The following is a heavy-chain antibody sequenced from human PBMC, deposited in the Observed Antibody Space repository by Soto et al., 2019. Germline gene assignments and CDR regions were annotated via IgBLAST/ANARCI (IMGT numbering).Heavy chain of an antibody. V-gene: IGHV4-34*01. D-gene: IGHD6-6*01. J-gene: IGHJ4*02. Sequence: PSETLSLTCAVYGGSLSDYYWNWLRQPPGKGLEWIGEINHRGTTSYNPSLKSRVDISVDTAMTQFSLKLSSVTAADTAVYYCARADEYSSSSGIDYWGQGTLVTVSS. CDR1: GGSLSDYY. CDR2: INHRGTT. CDR3: ARADEYSSSSGIDY.